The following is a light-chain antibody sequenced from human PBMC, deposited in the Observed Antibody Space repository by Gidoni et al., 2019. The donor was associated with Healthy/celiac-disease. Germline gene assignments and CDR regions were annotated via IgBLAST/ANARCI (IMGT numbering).Light chain of an antibody. CDR1: SSDYGGDNY. V-gene: IGLV2-14*01. J-gene: IGLJ3*02. CDR3: SSYTSSSTLGV. Sequence: QSALTQPASAPGSPGQSITISCTGTSSDYGGDNYVSWYQQHPGKAPKLMIYDVSNRPSGVSNRFSGSKSGNTASLTISGLQAEDEADYYCSSYTSSSTLGVFGEGTKLTVL. CDR2: DVS.